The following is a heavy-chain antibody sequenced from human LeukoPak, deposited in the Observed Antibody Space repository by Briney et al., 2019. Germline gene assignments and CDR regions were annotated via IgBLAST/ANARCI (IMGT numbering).Heavy chain of an antibody. D-gene: IGHD3-16*02. V-gene: IGHV3-33*01. CDR3: ARDTSSYPQFDD. CDR2: IWNDGNNK. J-gene: IGHJ4*02. Sequence: GWSLRVSRLASGWVFRNNAMHWVRQAPGRGVEWVADIWNDGNNKYYADSVRGRFTISRYNSKNTLYLQMNSLRVDDTARYYCARDTSSYPQFDDWGQGTLVTVSS. CDR1: GWVFRNNA.